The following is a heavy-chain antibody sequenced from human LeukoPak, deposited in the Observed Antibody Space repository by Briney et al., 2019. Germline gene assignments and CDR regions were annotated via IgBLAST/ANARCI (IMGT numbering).Heavy chain of an antibody. D-gene: IGHD6-19*01. CDR2: IKSKTDGGTT. CDR3: TSADYSSGRYYFDY. V-gene: IGHV3-15*01. CDR1: GFTFSNYD. Sequence: GGSQRLSCTASGFTFSNYDMTWVRQAPGKGLEWVGRIKSKTDGGTTDYAAPVKGRFTISRDVSKTTLYLQMNSLKTEDSAVYYCTSADYSSGRYYFDYWGQGTVVTVSS. J-gene: IGHJ4*02.